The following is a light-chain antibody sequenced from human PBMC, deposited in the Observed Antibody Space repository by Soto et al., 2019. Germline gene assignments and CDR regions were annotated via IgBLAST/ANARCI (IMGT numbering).Light chain of an antibody. V-gene: IGLV1-40*01. J-gene: IGLJ3*02. Sequence: QSVLTQPPSLSGAPGQRVTISCTWSSSNRGAHSDIHWYQHLPGTAPKLLISANTNRPSGVPDRFSGSKSGTSASLAITGLQAEDEGDYYCQSYDTFLSASLFGGGTKLTVL. CDR2: ANT. CDR3: QSYDTFLSASL. CDR1: SSNRGAHSD.